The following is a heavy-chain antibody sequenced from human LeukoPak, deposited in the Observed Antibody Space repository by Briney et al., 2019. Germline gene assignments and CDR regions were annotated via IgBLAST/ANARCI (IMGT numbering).Heavy chain of an antibody. J-gene: IGHJ4*02. V-gene: IGHV4-30-2*05. D-gene: IGHD4-17*01. CDR2: IYHSGST. Sequence: PSQTLSLTCAVSGGSISSGGYSWSWIRQPPGKGLEWIGYIYHSGSTYYNPSLKSRVTISVDTSKNQFSLKLSSVTAADTAVYYCARKYYGDYLDYWGQGTLVTVSS. CDR3: ARKYYGDYLDY. CDR1: GGSISSGGYS.